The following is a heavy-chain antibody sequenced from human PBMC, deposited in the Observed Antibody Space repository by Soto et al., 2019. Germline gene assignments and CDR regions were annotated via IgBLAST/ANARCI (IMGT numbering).Heavy chain of an antibody. CDR2: IYYSGST. J-gene: IGHJ3*02. D-gene: IGHD6-6*01. CDR3: ARLGGWSSSDDAFDI. Sequence: SETLSLTCTVSGGSISSYYWSWIRQPPGKGLEWIGYIYYSGSTNYNPSLKSRVTISVDTSKNQFSLKLSSVTAADTAVYYFARLGGWSSSDDAFDIWGQGTMVTVSS. CDR1: GGSISSYY. V-gene: IGHV4-59*01.